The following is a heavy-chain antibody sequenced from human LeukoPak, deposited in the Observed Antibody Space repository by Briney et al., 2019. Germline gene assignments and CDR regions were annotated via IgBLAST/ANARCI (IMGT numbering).Heavy chain of an antibody. CDR2: ISHDGSNK. J-gene: IGHJ4*02. CDR3: ARVRDDYTYFDC. D-gene: IGHD4-11*01. CDR1: GFTFSSYP. Sequence: GGSLRLSCAASGFTFSSYPMHWVRQAPGKGLEWVAVISHDGSNKYYADSVKGRFTISRDNSKNTLYLQMNSLRAEDTAVYYCARVRDDYTYFDCWGQGTLVTVSS. V-gene: IGHV3-30-3*01.